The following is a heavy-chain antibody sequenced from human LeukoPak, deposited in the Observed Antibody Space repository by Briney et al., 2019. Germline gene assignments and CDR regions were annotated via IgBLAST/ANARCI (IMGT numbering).Heavy chain of an antibody. V-gene: IGHV4-34*01. CDR3: ARGLKESDYYDSSGYYYFDY. CDR1: GGSISSYY. J-gene: IGHJ4*02. CDR2: INHSGST. Sequence: SETLSLTCTVSGGSISSYYWSWIRQPPGKGLEWIGEINHSGSTNYNPSLKSRVTISVDTSKNQFSLKLSSVTAADTAVYYCARGLKESDYYDSSGYYYFDYWGQGTLVTVSS. D-gene: IGHD3-22*01.